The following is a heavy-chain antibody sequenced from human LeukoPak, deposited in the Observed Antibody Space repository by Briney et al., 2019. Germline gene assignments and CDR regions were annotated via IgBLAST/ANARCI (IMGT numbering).Heavy chain of an antibody. CDR2: ISGSGGST. Sequence: GGSLRLSCAASGFTFSSYAMGWVRQAPGKGLEWVSAISGSGGSTYYADSVKGRFTISRDNSKNTLYLQMNSLRAEDTAVYYCAKDLAGIAAAGTFGLAFDIWGQGTMVTVSS. CDR3: AKDLAGIAAAGTFGLAFDI. CDR1: GFTFSSYA. D-gene: IGHD6-13*01. J-gene: IGHJ3*02. V-gene: IGHV3-23*01.